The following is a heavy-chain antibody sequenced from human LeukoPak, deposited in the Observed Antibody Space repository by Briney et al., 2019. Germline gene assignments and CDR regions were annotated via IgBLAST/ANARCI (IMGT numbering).Heavy chain of an antibody. J-gene: IGHJ4*02. Sequence: PSETLSLTCTVSGGSISSYYWNWIRQPPGKGLEWIGSIYYSGSTYYNPSLKSRVTISVDTSKNQFSLKLSSVTAADTAVYYCARRVSGWWIWGQGTLVTVSS. CDR3: ARRVSGWWI. V-gene: IGHV4-59*05. CDR1: GGSISSYY. D-gene: IGHD6-19*01. CDR2: IYYSGST.